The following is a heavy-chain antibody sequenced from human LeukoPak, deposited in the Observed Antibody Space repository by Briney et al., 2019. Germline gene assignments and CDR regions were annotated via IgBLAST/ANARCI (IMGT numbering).Heavy chain of an antibody. CDR3: ARDQYDTWSRRGNFDS. Sequence: PGGSLRLSCVASGFTFGKYWMSWVRQAPGKELEWVANIKLDGSEKNYVDSVKGRFTISRDNTKNSLYLQMNSLRVEDTAVFYCARDQYDTWSRRGNFDSWGQGTLVIVSS. J-gene: IGHJ4*02. V-gene: IGHV3-7*03. CDR1: GFTFGKYW. CDR2: IKLDGSEK. D-gene: IGHD3-3*01.